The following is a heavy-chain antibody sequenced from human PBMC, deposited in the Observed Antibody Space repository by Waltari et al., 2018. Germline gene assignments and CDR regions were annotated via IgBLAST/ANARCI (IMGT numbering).Heavy chain of an antibody. CDR2: SIPILGIA. Sequence: QVQLVQSGAEVKKPGSSVKVSCKASGGTFSSYAISWVRQAPGQGLEWMGRSIPILGIANYEKKCKGRVTITADKSTSTAYMELSSLRSEDTAVYYCARASSSWYGNWGQGTLVTVSS. CDR3: ARASSSWYGN. D-gene: IGHD6-13*01. V-gene: IGHV1-69*09. CDR1: GGTFSSYA. J-gene: IGHJ4*02.